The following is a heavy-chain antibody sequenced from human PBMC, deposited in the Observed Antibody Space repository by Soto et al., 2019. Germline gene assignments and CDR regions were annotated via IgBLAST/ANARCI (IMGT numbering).Heavy chain of an antibody. CDR2: ISASNGNT. CDR1: GYTFTSYG. CDR3: AQSRDGYNGGWWYFDL. V-gene: IGHV1-18*01. J-gene: IGHJ2*01. D-gene: IGHD5-12*01. Sequence: QVQLVQSGAEVKKPGASVKVSCKASGYTFTSYGISWVRQAPGQGLEWMGWISASNGNTNYAQKLQGRVTRTTDTSTSTAYRELRSLRSDDTAVYYGAQSRDGYNGGWWYFDLWGRGTLVTVSS.